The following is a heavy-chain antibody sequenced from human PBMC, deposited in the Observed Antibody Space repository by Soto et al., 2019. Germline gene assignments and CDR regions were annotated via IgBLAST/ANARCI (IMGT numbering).Heavy chain of an antibody. V-gene: IGHV1-69*05. Sequence: QVQLEQSGAEVKKPGSSVKVSCKASGGTFSTSAISWVRQAPGQGLEWMGGIMPIFRKADYAQKFQGRVTXTXDXXTSTAYMELSGLRSDDTAVYYCARDKDRQQLGGNYYYILDVWGQGTTVTVSS. D-gene: IGHD1-1*01. CDR3: ARDKDRQQLGGNYYYILDV. CDR2: IMPIFRKA. J-gene: IGHJ6*02. CDR1: GGTFSTSA.